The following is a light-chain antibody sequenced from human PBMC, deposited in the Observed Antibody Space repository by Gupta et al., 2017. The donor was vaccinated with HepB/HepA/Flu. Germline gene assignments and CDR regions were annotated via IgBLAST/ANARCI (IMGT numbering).Light chain of an antibody. V-gene: IGLV1-40*01. CDR3: QSYDSSLSGRWV. Sequence: QSVLTQPTSVSAAPGQRVTISCTGSSPNNGAGYDVHWYQQLPGTAPKLLIYGNSNRPSGVPDRFSGSKSGTSASLAITGLQAEDEADYYCQSYDSSLSGRWVFGGGTKLTVL. J-gene: IGLJ3*02. CDR2: GNS. CDR1: SPNNGAGYD.